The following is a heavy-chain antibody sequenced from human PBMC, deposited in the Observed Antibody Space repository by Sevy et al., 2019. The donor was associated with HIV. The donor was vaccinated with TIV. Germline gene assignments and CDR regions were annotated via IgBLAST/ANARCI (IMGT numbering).Heavy chain of an antibody. J-gene: IGHJ3*01. Sequence: GGSLRLSCAASGFTFFSHVMSWVRQAPGKGLEWVSGLSGSGGTTYYADSVKGRFSISRDNSKNKLYLQMSSLRIEDTAVYYCATGTTDSSISCVFDVWGQRTMVTDSS. V-gene: IGHV3-23*01. CDR3: ATGTTDSSISCVFDV. CDR2: LSGSGGTT. D-gene: IGHD6-13*01. CDR1: GFTFFSHV.